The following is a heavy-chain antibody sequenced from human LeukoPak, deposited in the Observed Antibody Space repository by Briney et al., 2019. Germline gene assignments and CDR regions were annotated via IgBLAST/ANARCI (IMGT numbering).Heavy chain of an antibody. J-gene: IGHJ6*03. V-gene: IGHV4-59*01. CDR2: IYYSGST. CDR3: AKDLRVIVVMYYMDV. D-gene: IGHD2-2*01. CDR1: GGSISSYY. Sequence: PSETLSLTCTVSGGSISSYYWSWIRQPPGKGLEWIGYIYYSGSTNYNPSLKSRVTISVDTSKNQFSLKLSSVTAADTAVYYCAKDLRVIVVMYYMDVWGKGTTVTVSS.